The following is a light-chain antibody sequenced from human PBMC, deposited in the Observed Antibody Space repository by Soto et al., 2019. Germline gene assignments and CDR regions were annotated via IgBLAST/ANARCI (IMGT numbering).Light chain of an antibody. Sequence: QSVLTQPPSASEAPGQRVTISCSGGSSNIGSKTVTWYQHVSGTAPKLLMYSNDQRPSGVPDRFSGSKSGTSASLAISGLQAEDEGDYFCAAWDDSLKSFVLGTWTKLTAL. CDR1: SSNIGSKT. V-gene: IGLV1-44*01. CDR3: AAWDDSLKSFV. J-gene: IGLJ1*01. CDR2: SND.